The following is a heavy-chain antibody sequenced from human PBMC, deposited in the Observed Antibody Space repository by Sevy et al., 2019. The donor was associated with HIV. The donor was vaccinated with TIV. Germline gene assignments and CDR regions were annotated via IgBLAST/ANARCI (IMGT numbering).Heavy chain of an antibody. CDR1: GDSVSSNSAA. CDR2: TYYRSKWYN. Sequence: SQTLSLTCAISGDSVSSNSAAWNWIRQSPSRGLEWLGRTYYRSKWYNDYAVSVKSRITINPDTSKNHLSLQLNSVTPGDTALYCCAREGGSYCRSTSCYRGVLFAAAVDYWGQGTLVTVSS. J-gene: IGHJ4*02. D-gene: IGHD2-2*02. CDR3: AREGGSYCRSTSCYRGVLFAAAVDY. V-gene: IGHV6-1*01.